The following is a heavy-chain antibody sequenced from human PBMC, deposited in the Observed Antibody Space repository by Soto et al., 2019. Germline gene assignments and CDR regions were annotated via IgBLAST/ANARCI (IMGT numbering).Heavy chain of an antibody. Sequence: QVQLVESGGGLVKPGGSLRLSCAASGFTFSDYYISWIRQAPGKGLEWVSYISSSSSYTNYADSVKGRFTISRDNAKNSLYLQMNSLRAEDTAVYYCARDYGDYLYFYYGMDVWGQGTTVTVSS. CDR1: GFTFSDYY. CDR2: ISSSSSYT. V-gene: IGHV3-11*06. D-gene: IGHD4-17*01. CDR3: ARDYGDYLYFYYGMDV. J-gene: IGHJ6*02.